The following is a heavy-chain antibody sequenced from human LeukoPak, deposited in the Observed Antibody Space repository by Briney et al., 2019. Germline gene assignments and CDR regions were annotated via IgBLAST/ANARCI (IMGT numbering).Heavy chain of an antibody. CDR2: INWNGGST. Sequence: GGSLRLSCAASGFTFDDYGMSWVRQAPGKGLEWVSGINWNGGSTGYADSVKGRFTISRDNAKNSLYLQMNSLRAEDTAVYYCARDLRSSGYYAFDYWGQGTLVTVSS. CDR1: GFTFDDYG. V-gene: IGHV3-20*04. D-gene: IGHD3-22*01. CDR3: ARDLRSSGYYAFDY. J-gene: IGHJ4*02.